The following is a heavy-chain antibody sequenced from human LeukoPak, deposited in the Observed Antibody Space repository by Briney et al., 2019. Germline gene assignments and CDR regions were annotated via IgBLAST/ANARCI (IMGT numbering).Heavy chain of an antibody. Sequence: PGGSLRLSCAASGFTFSSFAMSWVRQAPGKGLEWVSAISGSGASTYYADSVKGRFTISRDNAKNSLYLQMNSLRAEDTAVYYCARNVGWFRFDYWGQGTLVTVSS. CDR3: ARNVGWFRFDY. D-gene: IGHD2-15*01. V-gene: IGHV3-23*01. CDR1: GFTFSSFA. CDR2: ISGSGAST. J-gene: IGHJ4*02.